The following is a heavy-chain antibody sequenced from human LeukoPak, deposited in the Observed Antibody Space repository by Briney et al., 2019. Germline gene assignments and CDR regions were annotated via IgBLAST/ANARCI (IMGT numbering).Heavy chain of an antibody. CDR3: ARDLSKSDDDY. CDR2: INPKSGST. D-gene: IGHD1-1*01. CDR1: GYAFSGFY. J-gene: IGHJ4*02. V-gene: IGHV1-2*02. Sequence: ASVKVSCKASGYAFSGFYLQWVRQAPGQGLEWMGWINPKSGSTHYAQKFQARVSLTRDTSISTAYMELSSLGSDDTAVYYCARDLSKSDDDYWGQGTLVIVSS.